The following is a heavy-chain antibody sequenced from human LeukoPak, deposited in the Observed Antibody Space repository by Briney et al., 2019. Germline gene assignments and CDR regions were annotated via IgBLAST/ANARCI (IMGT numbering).Heavy chain of an antibody. D-gene: IGHD3-3*01. Sequence: PGGSLRLSCAASGFTFSNYAMSWVRQAPGKGLEWVSAISGSGGSTYYADSVKGRFTISRDNSKNTLYLQMNSLRAEDTAVYYCARHVRYHDFWSGSLDYWGQGTLVTVSS. V-gene: IGHV3-23*01. CDR1: GFTFSNYA. CDR2: ISGSGGST. J-gene: IGHJ4*02. CDR3: ARHVRYHDFWSGSLDY.